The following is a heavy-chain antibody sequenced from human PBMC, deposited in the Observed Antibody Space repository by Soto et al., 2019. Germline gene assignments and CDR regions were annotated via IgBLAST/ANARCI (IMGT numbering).Heavy chain of an antibody. CDR2: ISSSGSTI. Sequence: GGSLRLSCAASGFTFSDYYMSWIRQAPGKGLEWVSYISSSGSTIYYADSVKGRFTISRDNAKNSLYLQMNSLRAEDTAVYYCARDSITIFGVVINFDYWGQGTLVTVSS. V-gene: IGHV3-11*01. CDR1: GFTFSDYY. D-gene: IGHD3-3*01. J-gene: IGHJ4*02. CDR3: ARDSITIFGVVINFDY.